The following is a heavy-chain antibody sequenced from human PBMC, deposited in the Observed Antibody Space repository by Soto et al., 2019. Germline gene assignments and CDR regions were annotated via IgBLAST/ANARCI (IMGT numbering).Heavy chain of an antibody. CDR3: VRGHSSVVSGYFDY. CDR2: IYYTGST. Sequence: QVHLQESGPGLVKPSQTLSLTCTVSGGALISGEYYWSWIRQSPGKGLEWIGYIYYTGSTYYNPSLKSRVFMSVDTSRNQFSLRLSSVTAADTAMYYCVRGHSSVVSGYFDYWGQGTLVTVSS. V-gene: IGHV4-30-4*01. CDR1: GGALISGEYY. D-gene: IGHD2-21*01. J-gene: IGHJ4*02.